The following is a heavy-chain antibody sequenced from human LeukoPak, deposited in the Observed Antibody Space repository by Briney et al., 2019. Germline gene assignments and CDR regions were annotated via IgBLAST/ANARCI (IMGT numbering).Heavy chain of an antibody. CDR3: ARHSQWELERNWFDP. CDR2: IYYSGST. CDR1: GGSISSSSYY. J-gene: IGHJ5*02. Sequence: SETLSLTCTVSGGSISSSSYYWGWIRQPPGKGLEWIGSIYYSGSTYYNPSLKSRVTISVDTSKNQFSLKLSSVTAADTAVYYCARHSQWELERNWFDPWGRGTLVTVSS. D-gene: IGHD1-26*01. V-gene: IGHV4-39*01.